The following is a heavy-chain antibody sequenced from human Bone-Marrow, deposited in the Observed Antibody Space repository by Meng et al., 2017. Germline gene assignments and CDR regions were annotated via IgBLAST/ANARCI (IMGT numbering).Heavy chain of an antibody. CDR3: ARDISYYYDNSGYYSPDY. V-gene: IGHV3-33*01. CDR2: IWYYGSNK. Sequence: GESPKISCAASGFTFSGYGMHWVRQAPGEGLEWVAVIWYYGSNKYYADSVKGRFTISRDNSKNTLYLQMNRMRAEDAAVYYCARDISYYYDNSGYYSPDYWGQGTLVTVSS. D-gene: IGHD3-22*01. CDR1: GFTFSGYG. J-gene: IGHJ4*02.